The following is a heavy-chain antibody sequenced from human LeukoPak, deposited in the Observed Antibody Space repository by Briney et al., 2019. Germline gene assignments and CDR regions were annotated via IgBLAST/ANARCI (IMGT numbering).Heavy chain of an antibody. Sequence: PGGSLRLSCAASGFTFSTCAMSWVRQAPGKGLEWVSAIGGTTYYADSVKGRFTISRDNSKNTLYLQMNSLRAEDTAVYYCAKDPNRGGYYFYYYMDVWGKGTTVTVSS. V-gene: IGHV3-23*01. D-gene: IGHD3-10*01. CDR2: IGGTT. CDR3: AKDPNRGGYYFYYYMDV. CDR1: GFTFSTCA. J-gene: IGHJ6*03.